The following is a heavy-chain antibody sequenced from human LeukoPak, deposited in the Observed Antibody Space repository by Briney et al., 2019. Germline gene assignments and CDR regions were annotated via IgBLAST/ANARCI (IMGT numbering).Heavy chain of an antibody. J-gene: IGHJ6*03. V-gene: IGHV3-20*04. CDR2: INWNGGST. CDR1: GFTFDDYG. Sequence: PGGSLRLSCAASGFTFDDYGMSWVRHAPGKGLEWVSGINWNGGSTGYADSVKGRFTISRDNAKNSLYLQMNSLRAEDTAVYYCAREGGYYYYYYMDVWGKGTTVTISS. CDR3: AREGGYYYYYYMDV.